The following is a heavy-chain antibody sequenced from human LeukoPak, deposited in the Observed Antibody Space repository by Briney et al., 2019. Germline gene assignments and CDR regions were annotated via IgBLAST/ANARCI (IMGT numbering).Heavy chain of an antibody. Sequence: SQTLSLTCTVSGDSISSGNYYWSWIRQHPGKGLEWIGYIYYSGSTYYNPSLKSRVTISMDTSKNQFSLKLNSVSAADTAVYYCAREYRGYCSGGSCYGWFDPWGQGTLVTVSS. D-gene: IGHD2-15*01. J-gene: IGHJ5*02. CDR3: AREYRGYCSGGSCYGWFDP. V-gene: IGHV4-31*03. CDR1: GDSISSGNYY. CDR2: IYYSGST.